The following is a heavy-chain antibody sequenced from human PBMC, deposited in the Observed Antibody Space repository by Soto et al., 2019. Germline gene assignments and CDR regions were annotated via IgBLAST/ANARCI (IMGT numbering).Heavy chain of an antibody. CDR2: IYYSGST. CDR1: GGSISSNSYY. Sequence: SETLSLTCTASGGSISSNSYYWGWIRQSPGKGLEWIGSIYYSGSTYYSPSLNSRVTISVDTSNNQFSLKLTSVTAADTAVYYCARHSSGWYRFDYWGQGTLGTVSS. CDR3: ARHSSGWYRFDY. V-gene: IGHV4-39*01. J-gene: IGHJ4*02. D-gene: IGHD6-19*01.